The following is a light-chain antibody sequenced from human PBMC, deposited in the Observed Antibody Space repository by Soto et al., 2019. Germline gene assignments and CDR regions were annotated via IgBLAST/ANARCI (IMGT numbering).Light chain of an antibody. V-gene: IGKV3-20*01. J-gene: IGKJ4*01. CDR3: QQYSSSPVT. CDR2: GAS. Sequence: EIVMAQSPATLSVSPGERATLSCRASQSVSSSYLAWYQQKPGQAPRLLIYGASSRATGIPDRFSGSGSGTDFTLTISRLEPEDFAVYYCQQYSSSPVTFGRGTKVDIK. CDR1: QSVSSSY.